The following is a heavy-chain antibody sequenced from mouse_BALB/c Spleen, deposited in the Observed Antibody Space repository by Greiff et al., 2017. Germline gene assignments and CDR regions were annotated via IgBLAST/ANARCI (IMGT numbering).Heavy chain of an antibody. J-gene: IGHJ3*01. V-gene: IGHV2-9*02. CDR1: GFSLTSYG. Sequence: VQGVESGPGLVAPSQSLSITCTVSGFSLTSYGVHWVRQPPGKGLEWLGVIWAGGSTNYNSALMSRLSISKDNSKSQVFLKMNSLQTDDTAMYYCARKEFITTATGFAYWGQGTLVTVSA. D-gene: IGHD1-2*01. CDR3: ARKEFITTATGFAY. CDR2: IWAGGST.